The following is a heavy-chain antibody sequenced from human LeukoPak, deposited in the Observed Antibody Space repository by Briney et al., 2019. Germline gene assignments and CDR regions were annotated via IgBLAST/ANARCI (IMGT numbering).Heavy chain of an antibody. Sequence: PGGSLRLSCAASGFTFSSYEMNWVRQAPGKGLEWIGEINHSGSTNYNPSLKSRVTISVDTSKNQFSLKLSSVTAADTAVYYCARGPGYCSGGSCLRFDYWGQGTLVTVSS. V-gene: IGHV4-34*01. D-gene: IGHD2-15*01. J-gene: IGHJ4*02. CDR1: GFTFSSYE. CDR3: ARGPGYCSGGSCLRFDY. CDR2: INHSGST.